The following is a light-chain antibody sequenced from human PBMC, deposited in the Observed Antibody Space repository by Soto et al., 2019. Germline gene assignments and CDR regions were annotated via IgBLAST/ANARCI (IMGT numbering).Light chain of an antibody. V-gene: IGKV3-20*01. CDR3: QQYGSSSLVT. CDR1: QSVSSSY. J-gene: IGKJ3*01. CDR2: GAS. Sequence: EIVLTQSPGTLSLSPGERATLSCRASQSVSSSYLAWYQQKPGQAPRLLIYGASSRATGIPDRFSGSGSGTDFTLTIIRLEPEDLAVYYCQQYGSSSLVTFGPGTKVDI.